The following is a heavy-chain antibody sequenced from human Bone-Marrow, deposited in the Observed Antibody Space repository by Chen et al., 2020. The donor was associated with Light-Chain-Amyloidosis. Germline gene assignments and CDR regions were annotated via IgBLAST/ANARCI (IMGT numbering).Heavy chain of an antibody. D-gene: IGHD3-22*01. CDR3: ARDWHYYDSSDDRVGADAFDI. CDR2: TYYRSKWYN. Sequence: QVQLQESGPGLVKPSQTLSLTCAISGDSVSSNNAAWNWIRQSPSRGLEWLGRTYYRSKWYNDYAESLKSRITINPDTCKNQFSLQLNSVTPEDTAVYYCARDWHYYDSSDDRVGADAFDIWGQGTMVTVSS. CDR1: GDSVSSNNAA. J-gene: IGHJ3*02. V-gene: IGHV6-1*02.